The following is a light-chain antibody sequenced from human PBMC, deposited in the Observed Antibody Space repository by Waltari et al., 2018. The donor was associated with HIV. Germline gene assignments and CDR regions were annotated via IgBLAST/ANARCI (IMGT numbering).Light chain of an antibody. J-gene: IGLJ3*02. CDR3: ASWDDNLGHWV. V-gene: IGLV1-44*01. CDR2: RND. CDR1: KSNVGNNF. Sequence: QSVLTQPPSASKTPGQRVLMSCSGNKSNVGNNFVSWFKQVAGGAPKLVIYRNDRLPSGVPDRFSGGKSGSSASLAISGLQSDDEADYFCASWDDNLGHWVFGVGTKLTV.